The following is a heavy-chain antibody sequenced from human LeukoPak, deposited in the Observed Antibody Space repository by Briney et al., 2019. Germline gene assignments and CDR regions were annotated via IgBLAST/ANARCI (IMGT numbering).Heavy chain of an antibody. CDR1: GGSISSGGYY. CDR2: IYYSGST. V-gene: IGHV4-31*03. D-gene: IGHD3-10*01. CDR3: AREPLIYFGWGSFPAYYFDS. J-gene: IGHJ4*02. Sequence: PSQTLSLTCTVSGGSISSGGYYWSWIRQHPGKGLEWIGYIYYSGSTYYNPSLKSRVTISVDTSKNQFSLKLSSVTAADTAVYYWAREPLIYFGWGSFPAYYFDSGAREPLVTVSS.